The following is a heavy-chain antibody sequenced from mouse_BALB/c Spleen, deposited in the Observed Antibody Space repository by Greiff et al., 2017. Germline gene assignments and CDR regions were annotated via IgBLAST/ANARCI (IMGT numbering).Heavy chain of an antibody. D-gene: IGHD1-2*01. CDR1: GFTFSDYY. J-gene: IGHJ3*01. Sequence: EVHLVESGGGLVKPGGSLKLSCAASGFTFSDYYMYWVRQTPEKRLEWVATISDGGSYTYYPDSVKGRFTISRDNAKNNLYLQMSSLKSEDTAMYYCARPLRLQAWFAYWGQGTLVTVSA. CDR3: ARPLRLQAWFAY. V-gene: IGHV5-4*02. CDR2: ISDGGSYT.